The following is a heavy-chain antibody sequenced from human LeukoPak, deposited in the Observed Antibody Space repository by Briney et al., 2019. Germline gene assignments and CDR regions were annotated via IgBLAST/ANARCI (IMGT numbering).Heavy chain of an antibody. V-gene: IGHV3-23*01. CDR2: ISGSGDTT. Sequence: GGSLRLSCAASGFTFSSYAMSWVRQAPGKGLEWVSAISGSGDTTYYADSVKGRFTISRDNSKNTLYLQMNSLRAEDTAVYYCARESGGDLGEAFDIWGQGTMVTVSS. D-gene: IGHD1-26*01. CDR3: ARESGGDLGEAFDI. CDR1: GFTFSSYA. J-gene: IGHJ3*02.